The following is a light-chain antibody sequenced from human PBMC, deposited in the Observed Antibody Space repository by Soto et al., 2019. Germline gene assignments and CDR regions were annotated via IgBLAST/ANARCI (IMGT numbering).Light chain of an antibody. J-gene: IGKJ1*01. CDR2: ATS. CDR3: LQHNTYPET. Sequence: DIQMTQSPSAKSASLGDRITITCRASQHIGNYLSWFRQKPGKVPERLIYATSKLQSGVQSRFNGNRSGTEFNLTISSLQAEDFATYYCLQHNTYPETFGQGTKVDIK. CDR1: QHIGNY. V-gene: IGKV1-17*03.